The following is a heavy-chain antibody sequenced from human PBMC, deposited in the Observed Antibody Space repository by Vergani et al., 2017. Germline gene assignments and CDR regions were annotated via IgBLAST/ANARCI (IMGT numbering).Heavy chain of an antibody. CDR3: ARGSCLGGSCDKPLFDY. Sequence: QVQLQESGPGLVKPSQTLSLTCTVSGGSINSHNYYWSWIRQPAGNGLGWIGRIPTSGSTNYNPSLKSRVTMSEETSKNQFSLNLTSLTAADTAVYFCARGSCLGGSCDKPLFDYWGQGSLVTASS. J-gene: IGHJ4*02. V-gene: IGHV4-61*02. CDR1: GGSINSHNYY. CDR2: IPTSGST. D-gene: IGHD2-15*01.